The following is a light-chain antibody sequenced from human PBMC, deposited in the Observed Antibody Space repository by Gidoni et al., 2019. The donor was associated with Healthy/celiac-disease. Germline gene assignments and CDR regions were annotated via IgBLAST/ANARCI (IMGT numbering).Light chain of an antibody. CDR3: MQALQTPR. CDR2: LGS. Sequence: DIVVTQSPLSLPVTPGEPASISCRSSQSLLHSNGYNYLDWYLQKPGQSPQLLIYLGSNRASGVPDGFSGSGSGTDFTLKISRVEAEDVGVYYCMQALQTPRFGQGTKLEIK. J-gene: IGKJ2*01. CDR1: QSLLHSNGYNY. V-gene: IGKV2-28*01.